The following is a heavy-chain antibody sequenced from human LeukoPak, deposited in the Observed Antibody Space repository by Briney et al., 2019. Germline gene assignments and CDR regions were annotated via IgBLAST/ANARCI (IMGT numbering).Heavy chain of an antibody. Sequence: PSETLSLTCTVSGGSISSYYWSWIRLPPGKGLEWLGYLSKSGNTNYSPSLKSRVPIFGEPSKNHFFLKLSSVTAADTAMYYCARARYVNSFYAFDIWGQGTLVTVSS. J-gene: IGHJ3*02. CDR3: ARARYVNSFYAFDI. V-gene: IGHV4-59*01. D-gene: IGHD3-9*01. CDR1: GGSISSYY. CDR2: LSKSGNT.